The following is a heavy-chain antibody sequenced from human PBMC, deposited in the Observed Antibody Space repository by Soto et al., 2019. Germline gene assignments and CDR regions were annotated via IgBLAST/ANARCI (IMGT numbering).Heavy chain of an antibody. CDR3: AKGSIAARVYNWFDP. J-gene: IGHJ5*02. V-gene: IGHV3-9*01. D-gene: IGHD6-6*01. CDR1: GFTFDDYA. CDR2: ISWNSGSI. Sequence: EVQLVESGGGLVQPGRSLRLSCAASGFTFDDYAMHWVRQAPGKGLEWVSGISWNSGSICYADSVKGRFTISRDNAKNSLYLQMNSLRAEDTALYYCAKGSIAARVYNWFDPWGQGTLVTVSS.